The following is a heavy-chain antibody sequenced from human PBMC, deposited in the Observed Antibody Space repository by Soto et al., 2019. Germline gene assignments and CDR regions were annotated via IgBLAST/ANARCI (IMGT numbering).Heavy chain of an antibody. CDR1: GFTFSSYV. Sequence: EVQLLESGGGLVQPGGSLRLSCAASGFTFSSYVMSWVRQAPGKGLEWISIISGSGDSTYYADSVKGRFTISRDSSKNKLYLQMDSLGADDTAVYYCAKNGCGGDCVASVAGNWFDPWGQGTLVTVSS. D-gene: IGHD2-21*02. J-gene: IGHJ5*02. V-gene: IGHV3-23*01. CDR3: AKNGCGGDCVASVAGNWFDP. CDR2: ISGSGDST.